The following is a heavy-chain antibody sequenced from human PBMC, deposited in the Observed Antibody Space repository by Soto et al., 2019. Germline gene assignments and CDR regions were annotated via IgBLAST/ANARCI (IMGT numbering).Heavy chain of an antibody. Sequence: GGSLRLSCAASGFTFSSYAMHWVRQAPGKGLEWVAVISYDGSNKYYADSVKGRFTISRDNSKNTLYLQMNSLRAEDTAVYYCARDPTIGSSSWYDYWGQGTLVTVSS. CDR3: ARDPTIGSSSWYDY. J-gene: IGHJ4*02. CDR1: GFTFSSYA. V-gene: IGHV3-30-3*01. D-gene: IGHD6-13*01. CDR2: ISYDGSNK.